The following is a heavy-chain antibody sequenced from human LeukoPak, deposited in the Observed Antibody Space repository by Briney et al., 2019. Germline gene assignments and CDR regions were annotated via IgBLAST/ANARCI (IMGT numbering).Heavy chain of an antibody. CDR1: GFTFEDYT. Sequence: GGSLRLSCAASGFTFEDYTMHWVRQAPGKGLEWVSLINWDGVSTYYADSVKGRFTISRDNSKNPLYLQMNSLRTEDTALYYCAKGASGWYSGQMQENWGQGTLVTVSS. V-gene: IGHV3-43*01. D-gene: IGHD6-19*01. J-gene: IGHJ4*02. CDR3: AKGASGWYSGQMQEN. CDR2: INWDGVST.